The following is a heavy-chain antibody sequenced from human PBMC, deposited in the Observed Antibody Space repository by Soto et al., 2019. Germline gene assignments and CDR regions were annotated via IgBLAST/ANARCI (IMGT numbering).Heavy chain of an antibody. CDR1: GGSFSGYY. Sequence: QVQLQQWGAGLLKPSETLSLTCAVYGGSFSGYYWSWIRQPPGKGLEWIGEINHSGSTNYNPSLKSRVTISVDTSKNPFSLKLSSVTAADTAVYYCASEGRLSGYSGYYFDYWGQGTLITVSS. CDR2: INHSGST. CDR3: ASEGRLSGYSGYYFDY. V-gene: IGHV4-34*01. D-gene: IGHD3-22*01. J-gene: IGHJ4*02.